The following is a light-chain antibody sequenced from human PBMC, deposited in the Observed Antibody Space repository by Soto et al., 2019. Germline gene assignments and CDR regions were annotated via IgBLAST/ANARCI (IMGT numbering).Light chain of an antibody. V-gene: IGLV2-14*01. J-gene: IGLJ2*01. Sequence: QSALTQPASVSGSPGQSITISCTGTSSDVGGYNYVSWYQQHPGKAPKLMIYDVSNRPSGVSNRFSGSKSGNTASLTISGLQAEDEADYYCSSYTCSGTYVVFGGGTKLTVL. CDR1: SSDVGGYNY. CDR2: DVS. CDR3: SSYTCSGTYVV.